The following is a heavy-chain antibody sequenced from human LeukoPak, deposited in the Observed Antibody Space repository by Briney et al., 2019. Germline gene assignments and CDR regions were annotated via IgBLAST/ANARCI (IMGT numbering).Heavy chain of an antibody. J-gene: IGHJ4*02. V-gene: IGHV1-69*05. CDR2: IIPIFGTA. D-gene: IGHD2-15*01. CDR3: ARGYCSGGSCPYYFDY. Sequence: GASVKVSCKASGGTFRSYAISWVRQAPGQGLEWMGGIIPIFGTANYAQKFQGRVTITTDESTSTAYMELSSLRSEDTAVYYCARGYCSGGSCPYYFDYWGQGTLVTVSS. CDR1: GGTFRSYA.